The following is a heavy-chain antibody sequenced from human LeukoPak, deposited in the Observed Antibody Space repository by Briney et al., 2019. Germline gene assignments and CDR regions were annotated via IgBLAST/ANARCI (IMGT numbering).Heavy chain of an antibody. CDR2: INSDGSST. CDR1: GFTFSSYW. D-gene: IGHD1-26*01. Sequence: GGSLRLSCAASGFTFSSYWMHWVRQAPGKGLVWVSRINSDGSSTNYADSVKGRFTISRDNAKNSLYLQMNSLRDEDTAVYYCARDLVDGSSDGDYWGQGTLVTVSS. V-gene: IGHV3-74*01. J-gene: IGHJ4*02. CDR3: ARDLVDGSSDGDY.